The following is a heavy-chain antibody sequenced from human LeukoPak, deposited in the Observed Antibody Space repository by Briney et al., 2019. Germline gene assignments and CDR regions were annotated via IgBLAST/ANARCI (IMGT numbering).Heavy chain of an antibody. CDR2: IYSGGST. J-gene: IGHJ4*02. CDR3: ARVDSSGYYKNYFDY. D-gene: IGHD3-22*01. Sequence: PGGSLRLSCAASGFTVSGKSMSWVRQAPGKGLEWVSVIYSGGSTYYADSVKGRFNISRDNSKNTMYLQMNSLRAEDTAVYYCARVDSSGYYKNYFDYWGQGTLVTVSS. V-gene: IGHV3-53*01. CDR1: GFTVSGKS.